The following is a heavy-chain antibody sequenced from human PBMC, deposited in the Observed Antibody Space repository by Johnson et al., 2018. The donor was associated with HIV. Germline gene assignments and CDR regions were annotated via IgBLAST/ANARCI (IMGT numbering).Heavy chain of an antibody. J-gene: IGHJ3*02. Sequence: VQLVESGGGLVQPGRSLRLSCAASGFTFDDYAMHWVRQAPGKGLEWVSGISWNSGSIGYADSVKGRFTISRDNAKNSLYLQMNSLRAEDTALYYCARDRGGAARYAFDIWGQGTMVTVSS. CDR1: GFTFDDYA. D-gene: IGHD6-6*01. CDR2: ISWNSGSI. V-gene: IGHV3-9*01. CDR3: ARDRGGAARYAFDI.